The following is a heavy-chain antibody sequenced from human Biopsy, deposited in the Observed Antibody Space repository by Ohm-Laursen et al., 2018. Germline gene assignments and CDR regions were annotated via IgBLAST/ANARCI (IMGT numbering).Heavy chain of an antibody. CDR2: IYITGET. CDR3: ARAPPLIRGVVESWFDP. CDR1: GYSISTGYY. Sequence: SQTLSLTCAVSGYSISTGYYWGWIRQPAGQGLEWIGRIYITGETDYNPSLKSRVTMSVDSSKKQLSLKLKSVTAADTAIYYCARAPPLIRGVVESWFDPWGQGILVTVSS. V-gene: IGHV4-61*02. J-gene: IGHJ5*02. D-gene: IGHD3-10*01.